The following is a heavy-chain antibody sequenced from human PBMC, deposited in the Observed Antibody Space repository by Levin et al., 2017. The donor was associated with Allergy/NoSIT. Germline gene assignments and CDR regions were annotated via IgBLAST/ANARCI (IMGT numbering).Heavy chain of an antibody. J-gene: IGHJ4*02. CDR2: IWYDGSDQ. CDR1: GFTFSSYG. Sequence: GGSLRLSCAASGFTFSSYGMHWVRQAPGKGLEWVAVIWYDGSDQYYADSVKGRFTISRNNFKNTQYLQMNNLRAEDTAVYYCARGDDPYSSGWYGWYFDYWGQGTLVTVSS. CDR3: ARGDDPYSSGWYGWYFDY. D-gene: IGHD6-19*01. V-gene: IGHV3-33*01.